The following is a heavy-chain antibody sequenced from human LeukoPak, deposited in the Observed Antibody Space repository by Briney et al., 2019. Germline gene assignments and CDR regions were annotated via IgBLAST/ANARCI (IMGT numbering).Heavy chain of an antibody. CDR1: GYTFIGQY. CDR3: ARGYYGMDP. J-gene: IGHJ6*02. V-gene: IGHV1-2*02. Sequence: GASVKVSCKASGYTFIGQYLYWARQTPGQGLEWMGWINPKTGDTDSAQNFQGRVTMTRDTSVNTVYMELSRLTSDDTAVYYCARGYYGMDPWGQGTTVTVSS. CDR2: INPKTGDT.